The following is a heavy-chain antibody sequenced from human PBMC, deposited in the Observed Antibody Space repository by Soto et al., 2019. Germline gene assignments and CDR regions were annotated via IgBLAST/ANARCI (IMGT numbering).Heavy chain of an antibody. CDR3: ARLQAAAGDNDLTFDY. Sequence: EVQLVQSGAEVKKPGESLRISCKGSGYSFTSYWISWVRQMPGKGLEWMGRIDPSDSYTNYSPSFQGHVTISADKSISTAYLQWSSLKASDTATYYCARLQAAAGDNDLTFDYWGQGTLVTVSS. CDR1: GYSFTSYW. D-gene: IGHD6-13*01. V-gene: IGHV5-10-1*01. J-gene: IGHJ4*02. CDR2: IDPSDSYT.